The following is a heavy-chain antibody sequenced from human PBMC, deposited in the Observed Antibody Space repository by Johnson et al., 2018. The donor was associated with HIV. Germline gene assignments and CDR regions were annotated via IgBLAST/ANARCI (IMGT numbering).Heavy chain of an antibody. CDR1: GFTFDEYG. J-gene: IGHJ3*02. Sequence: VQLVESGGGVVRPGGSLSLSCAASGFTFDEYGMSWVRQAPGKGLESVSGIHSDGSSTRYADCVTARFTISRNSAKNTLYLQRGSLRAEDMAVYYCARGEGRIPHAFDIWGQGTMVTVSS. D-gene: IGHD2-2*02. CDR2: IHSDGSST. V-gene: IGHV3-20*04. CDR3: ARGEGRIPHAFDI.